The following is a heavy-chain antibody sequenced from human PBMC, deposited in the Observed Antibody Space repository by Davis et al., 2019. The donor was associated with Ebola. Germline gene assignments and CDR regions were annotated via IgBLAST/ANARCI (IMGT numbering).Heavy chain of an antibody. CDR2: IRYDGSDE. Sequence: GESLKISCVASGFTFSHYGMHWVRQAAGKGLEWVAFIRYDGSDEHYADSVKGRFTISRDNAKNSLYLQMNSLRAEDTALYYCAKDLLSRGSYYGIDYWGQGTLVTVSS. J-gene: IGHJ4*02. V-gene: IGHV3-30*02. D-gene: IGHD1-26*01. CDR3: AKDLLSRGSYYGIDY. CDR1: GFTFSHYG.